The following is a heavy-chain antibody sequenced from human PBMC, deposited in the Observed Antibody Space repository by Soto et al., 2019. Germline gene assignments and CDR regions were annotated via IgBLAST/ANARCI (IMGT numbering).Heavy chain of an antibody. CDR3: ARDRCSSTSCYYYYYCMDV. CDR2: IWYDGSNK. J-gene: IGHJ6*02. D-gene: IGHD2-2*01. Sequence: GSLRLSCAASGFTFSSYGMHWVRQAPGKGLEWVAVIWYDGSNKYYADSVKGRFTISRDNSKNTLYLQMNSLRAEDTAVYYCARDRCSSTSCYYYYYCMDVWGQGTTVTVSS. CDR1: GFTFSSYG. V-gene: IGHV3-33*01.